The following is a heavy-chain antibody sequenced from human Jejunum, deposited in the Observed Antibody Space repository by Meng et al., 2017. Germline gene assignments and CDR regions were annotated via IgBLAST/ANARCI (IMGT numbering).Heavy chain of an antibody. CDR3: VRGRSGTYGYFDS. CDR2: IATDGRTT. J-gene: IGHJ4*02. D-gene: IGHD1-26*01. CDR1: GFTFTNYW. V-gene: IGHV3-74*01. Sequence: GGPLRLSCAASGFTFTNYWMHWVRQVPGKGLVWVSRIATDGRTTDYVDSVKGRFTISRDNAKNTLYLQMNSLRDEDTAVYYCVRGRSGTYGYFDSWGQGTLVTVSS.